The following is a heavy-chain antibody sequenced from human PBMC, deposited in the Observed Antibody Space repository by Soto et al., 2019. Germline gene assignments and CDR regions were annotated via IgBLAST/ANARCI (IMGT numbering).Heavy chain of an antibody. CDR3: TTGIYYDILTGYHNVAY. D-gene: IGHD3-9*01. J-gene: IGHJ4*02. Sequence: GSLRLSCVASGFNLSHPWMTWVRQAAGKGLEWVGRIKSKTDGGTADYAAPVKGRAAISRDDSKNTVYLQMNSLKTEDTAVYYCTTGIYYDILTGYHNVAYWGQGALVTVSS. V-gene: IGHV3-15*01. CDR2: IKSKTDGGTA. CDR1: GFNLSHPW.